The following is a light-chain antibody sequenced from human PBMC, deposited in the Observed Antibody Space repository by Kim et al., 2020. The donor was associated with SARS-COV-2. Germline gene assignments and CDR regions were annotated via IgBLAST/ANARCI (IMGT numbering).Light chain of an antibody. V-gene: IGKV1-39*01. CDR3: QQRQTDKYT. CDR1: HRSSSY. J-gene: IGKJ2*01. CDR2: GGA. Sequence: GGDSVNSACRTSHRSSSYVHRYPHKPRRAPKHRIFGGATGQSGSPRRCSGRGAGTDITLTMSSQQSEDLATYQCQQRQTDKYTFGQGTKLEI.